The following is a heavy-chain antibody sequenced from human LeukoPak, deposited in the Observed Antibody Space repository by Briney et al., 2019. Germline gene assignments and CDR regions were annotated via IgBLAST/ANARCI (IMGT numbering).Heavy chain of an antibody. V-gene: IGHV3-21*01. J-gene: IGHJ4*02. D-gene: IGHD6-19*01. CDR3: ARAYSSGHFDY. CDR1: GFTFSSYS. Sequence: GGSLRLSCAASGFTFSSYSMNWVRQAPGKGLEWVSSISSGSSYIYYADSVKGRFTISRDNAKNSLYLQMNSLRAEDTAVYYCARAYSSGHFDYWGQGTLVTVSS. CDR2: ISSGSSYI.